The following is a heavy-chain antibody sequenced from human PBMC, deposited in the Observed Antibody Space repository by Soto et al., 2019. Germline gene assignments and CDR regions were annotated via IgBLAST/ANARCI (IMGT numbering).Heavy chain of an antibody. D-gene: IGHD3-22*01. J-gene: IGHJ3*02. Sequence: QVHLVQSGLEVKKPGASVSVSCRASGSTLTSYGISWVRQAPGQGFEWMGWISVNNGNTQYAQKFKGRVSMTTDTSTATVYMVLRSLRSDDTAVYYCARDGSYGSSDHWVGDSALEIWGQGTMVTVSS. CDR2: ISVNNGNT. V-gene: IGHV1-18*01. CDR1: GSTLTSYG. CDR3: ARDGSYGSSDHWVGDSALEI.